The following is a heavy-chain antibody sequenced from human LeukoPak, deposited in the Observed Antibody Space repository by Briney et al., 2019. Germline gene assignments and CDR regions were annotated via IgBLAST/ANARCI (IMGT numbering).Heavy chain of an antibody. CDR3: ASLPRGSGWFPYYYYGMDV. CDR1: GFTFSDYY. D-gene: IGHD6-19*01. V-gene: IGHV3-11*01. Sequence: TGGSLRLSCAASGFTFSDYYMSWIRQAPGKGLEWVSYISSSGSTIYYADSVKGRFTISRDNAKNSLYLQMNSLRAEDTAVYYCASLPRGSGWFPYYYYGMDVWGQGTTVTVSS. J-gene: IGHJ6*02. CDR2: ISSSGSTI.